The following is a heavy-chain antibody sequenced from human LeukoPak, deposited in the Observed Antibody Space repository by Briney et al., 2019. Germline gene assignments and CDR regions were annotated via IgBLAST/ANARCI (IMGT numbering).Heavy chain of an antibody. CDR1: GYTFTGYY. Sequence: ASVKVSCKASGYTFTGYYMHWVRQAPGQGLEWMGWINPNSGGTNYAQKFQGRVTMTRDTSISTAYMELSRLRSDDPAGYYFSREVSDSYGPPKHYYFDYWGQGTLVTVSS. CDR2: INPNSGGT. V-gene: IGHV1-2*02. D-gene: IGHD5-18*01. CDR3: SREVSDSYGPPKHYYFDY. J-gene: IGHJ4*02.